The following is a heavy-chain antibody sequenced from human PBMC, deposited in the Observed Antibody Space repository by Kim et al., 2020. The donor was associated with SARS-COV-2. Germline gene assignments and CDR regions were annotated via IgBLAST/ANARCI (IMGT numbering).Heavy chain of an antibody. V-gene: IGHV4-59*01. CDR1: GGSISRYY. CDR2: IYYSGST. D-gene: IGHD3-3*01. Sequence: SETLSLTCTVSGGSISRYYWNWIRQPPGNGLEWIGHIYYSGSTNYNPSLESRVTISVDTSKNQFSLNLSSVTAADTAVYYCARGFAVRYWGPATLVTVSS. CDR3: ARGFAVRY. J-gene: IGHJ4*02.